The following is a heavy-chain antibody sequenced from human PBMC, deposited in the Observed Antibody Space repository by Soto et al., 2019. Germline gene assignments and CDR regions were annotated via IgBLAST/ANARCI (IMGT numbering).Heavy chain of an antibody. J-gene: IGHJ5*02. D-gene: IGHD2-8*01. V-gene: IGHV1-3*01. Sequence: GASVEGSSKAFWYTFTCHAMHWVRPGPGQNLEWMGWINAGNGNTKYSRTSQGRFPMTRDTAASTASMELSSLRSEDTAVYYCARSAGDILLMRGYWFDPWGQGTLVTVSS. CDR2: INAGNGNT. CDR1: WYTFTCHA. CDR3: ARSAGDILLMRGYWFDP.